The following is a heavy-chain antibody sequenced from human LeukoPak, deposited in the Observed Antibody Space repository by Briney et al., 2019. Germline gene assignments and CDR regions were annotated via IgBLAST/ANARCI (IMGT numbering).Heavy chain of an antibody. J-gene: IGHJ4*02. Sequence: GGSLRLSCAASGFTFSSYAMSWVRQAPGKGLEWVSALSASGGTTYYADSVKGRFTISRDNSKNTLHLQMNSLGAEDTAVYYCARAEEGDGYNIDYWGQGTLVTVSS. D-gene: IGHD5-24*01. CDR3: ARAEEGDGYNIDY. CDR2: LSASGGTT. CDR1: GFTFSSYA. V-gene: IGHV3-23*01.